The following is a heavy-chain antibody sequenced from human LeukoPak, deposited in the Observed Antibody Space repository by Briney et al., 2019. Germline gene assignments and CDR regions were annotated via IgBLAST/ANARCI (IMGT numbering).Heavy chain of an antibody. J-gene: IGHJ4*02. CDR3: ARDRAWNYFDY. Sequence: GGSLRLSCAPSGFTLSRHGMHWARQAPGKGLEWVAIISNDGSRKYYAHSVEGRFTISRDNSKNTLYLQMDSLRAEDTAVYYCARDRAWNYFDYWGQGTLVTVSS. CDR2: ISNDGSRK. D-gene: IGHD3-3*01. V-gene: IGHV3-30*03. CDR1: GFTLSRHG.